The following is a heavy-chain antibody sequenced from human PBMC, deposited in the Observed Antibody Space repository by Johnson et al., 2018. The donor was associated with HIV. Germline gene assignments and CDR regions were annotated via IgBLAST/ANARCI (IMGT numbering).Heavy chain of an antibody. J-gene: IGHJ3*02. CDR1: GFTFSDYY. D-gene: IGHD1-26*01. V-gene: IGHV3-11*04. Sequence: QVQLVESGGCLVKPGGSLRLSCAASGFTFSDYYMSWVRQAPGKGLEWVSYISISGRTIYYADSVKGRFTISRDNAKNSLYLQMNSLRAEDTAVYYCARDRTSQRWELLPDDACDIWGQGTMVTVDS. CDR2: ISISGRTI. CDR3: ARDRTSQRWELLPDDACDI.